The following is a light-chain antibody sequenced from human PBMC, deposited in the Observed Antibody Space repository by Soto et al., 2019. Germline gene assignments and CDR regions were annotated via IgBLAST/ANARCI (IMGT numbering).Light chain of an antibody. CDR3: TTWDDSLSGVV. J-gene: IGLJ2*01. Sequence: QSVLTQPPSASGTPGQMVTLSCSGSSSNIGNNYVFWYQQRPGTAPKLLIYRNNQRPSGVPDRFSGSKSGTSASLAISGLRSEDETNYYCTTWDDSLSGVVFGGGTKVTVL. CDR1: SSNIGNNY. CDR2: RNN. V-gene: IGLV1-47*01.